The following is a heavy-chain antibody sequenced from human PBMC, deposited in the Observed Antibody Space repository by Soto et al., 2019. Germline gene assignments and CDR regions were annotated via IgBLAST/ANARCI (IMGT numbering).Heavy chain of an antibody. D-gene: IGHD5-12*01. CDR1: ESNFTFNA. J-gene: IGHJ5*02. CDR3: AKRGRVATRGWFDA. V-gene: IGHV3-23*01. Sequence: EVLLLESGGGLAQPGGSLKFPLPPSESNFTFNALGGFRRCQGRGWEWVSAISGSGGDTYYADSVKGRFTISRDNSKNTLYLQVNSLRDEDTAVYYCAKRGRVATRGWFDAWGQGTLVTVSS. CDR2: ISGSGGDT.